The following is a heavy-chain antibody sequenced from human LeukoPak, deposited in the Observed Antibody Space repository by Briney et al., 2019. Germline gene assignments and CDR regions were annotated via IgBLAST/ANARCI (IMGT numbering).Heavy chain of an antibody. J-gene: IGHJ5*02. CDR2: ISWNSGSI. Sequence: GGSLRLSCAASGFTFDDYAMHWVRQAPGKGLEWVSGISWNSGSIGYADSVKGRFTISRDNAKNSLYLQMNSLRAEDTALYYCAKGSSSSWYFNWFDPWGQGTLVTVSS. CDR1: GFTFDDYA. V-gene: IGHV3-9*01. CDR3: AKGSSSSWYFNWFDP. D-gene: IGHD6-13*01.